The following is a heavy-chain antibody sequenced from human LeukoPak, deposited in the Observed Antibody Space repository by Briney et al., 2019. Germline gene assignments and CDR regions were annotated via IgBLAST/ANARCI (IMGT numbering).Heavy chain of an antibody. V-gene: IGHV4-4*02. J-gene: IGHJ4*02. CDR3: AGPTRAGDYYFDY. D-gene: IGHD4-17*01. Sequence: PSETLSLTCAVSGGSISGSNWWSWVRQPPGKGLEWIGEIYHSGSTNYNPSLKSRVTISVDKSKNQFSLKLSSVTAADTAVYYCAGPTRAGDYYFDYWGQGTLVTVSS. CDR1: GGSISGSNW. CDR2: IYHSGST.